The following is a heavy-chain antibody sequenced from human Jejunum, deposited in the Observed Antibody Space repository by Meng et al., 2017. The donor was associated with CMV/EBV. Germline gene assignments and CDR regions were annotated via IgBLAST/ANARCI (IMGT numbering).Heavy chain of an antibody. Sequence: QVQLQESGPGLVKPSETLSVTCTVSGGSMRSNYWSWIRQPPGKGLEWIGYIYHSGTTMYNPSLESRVTISVDTSRNQFSLKLSSVIAADTAVYYCASVEMATLTLVHWGQGTLVTVSS. CDR1: GGSMRSNY. CDR3: ASVEMATLTLVH. J-gene: IGHJ4*02. CDR2: IYHSGTT. V-gene: IGHV4-59*01. D-gene: IGHD5-24*01.